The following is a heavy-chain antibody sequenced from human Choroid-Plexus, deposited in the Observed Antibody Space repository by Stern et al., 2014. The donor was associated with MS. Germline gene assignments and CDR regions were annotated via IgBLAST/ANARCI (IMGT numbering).Heavy chain of an antibody. J-gene: IGHJ6*02. CDR3: ATVYNTISGIVTQRGSGMDD. CDR2: IKEEGTGK. CDR1: GYTLGNYW. V-gene: IGHV3-7*01. D-gene: IGHD3-3*01. Sequence: EVQLVESGGGLIQPGGSLTISCKAAGYTLGNYWMTWVRQAPGKGLEWVGNIKEEGTGKNYVDHVKGRFTITRDNDRNSLYLQMNSLRVEDTAFYYCATVYNTISGIVTQRGSGMDDWGQGTTVIVSS.